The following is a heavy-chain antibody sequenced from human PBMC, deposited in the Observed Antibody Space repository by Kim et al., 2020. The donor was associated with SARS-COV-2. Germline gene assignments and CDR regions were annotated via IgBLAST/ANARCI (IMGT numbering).Heavy chain of an antibody. V-gene: IGHV3-23*01. J-gene: IGHJ4*02. CDR3: SKQRGAPVTGASDY. CDR1: GFTFSSFG. CDR2: SSGNGGGT. Sequence: GGSLRLSCAASGFTFSSFGMSWVRQAPGKGLEWVSGSSGNGGGTYYADSVKGRLTISRDNSKNTGYLQMNSLRAEDTAVYFCSKQRGAPVTGASDYWGQGTLVTVSS. D-gene: IGHD4-4*01.